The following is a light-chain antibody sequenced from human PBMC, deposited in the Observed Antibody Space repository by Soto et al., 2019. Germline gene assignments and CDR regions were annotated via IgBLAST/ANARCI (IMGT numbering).Light chain of an antibody. J-gene: IGKJ5*01. CDR3: QRSYSTPIT. Sequence: DIQMTQSPSSLSASVGARVTISCRASRTISSYLNWYQQKPGKAPKVLIYAASNLQSGVPSRFSGSGSATDFTLTISSLQPEDFATYYCQRSYSTPITFGQGTRLEI. V-gene: IGKV1-39*01. CDR1: RTISSY. CDR2: AAS.